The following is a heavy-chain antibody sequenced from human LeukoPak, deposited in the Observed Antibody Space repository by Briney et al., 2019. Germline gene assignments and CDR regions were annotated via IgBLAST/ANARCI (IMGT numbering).Heavy chain of an antibody. CDR3: ARVRVTMVRGEKHFDY. CDR1: GSSFTSYW. V-gene: IGHV5-51*01. CDR2: IYPGDSDT. J-gene: IGHJ4*02. D-gene: IGHD3-10*01. Sequence: LGESLKISCQGSGSSFTSYWIGWVRQMPGKGLEWMGIIYPGDSDTRYSPSFQGQVTISADKSISTAYLQWSSLKASDTAMYYCARVRVTMVRGEKHFDYWGQGTLVTVSS.